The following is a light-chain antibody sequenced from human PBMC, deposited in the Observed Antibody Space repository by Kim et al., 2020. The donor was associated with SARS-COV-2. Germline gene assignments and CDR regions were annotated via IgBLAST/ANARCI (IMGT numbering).Light chain of an antibody. V-gene: IGLV2-14*03. J-gene: IGLJ3*02. CDR2: DVS. Sequence: GQSINISRTGTSSDVGGYNYVSWYQQHPGKAPKLMIYDVSNRPSGVSNRFSGSKSGNTASLTISGLQAEDEADYYCSSYTSSSSWVFGGGTQLTVL. CDR1: SSDVGGYNY. CDR3: SSYTSSSSWV.